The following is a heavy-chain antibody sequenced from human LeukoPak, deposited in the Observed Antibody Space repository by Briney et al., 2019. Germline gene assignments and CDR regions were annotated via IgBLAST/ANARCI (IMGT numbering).Heavy chain of an antibody. D-gene: IGHD3-3*01. CDR3: AKGHQINYGFWSMDV. J-gene: IGHJ6*02. CDR2: ISHDGSNK. V-gene: IGHV3-30*18. CDR1: GFTVSSNY. Sequence: PGGSLRLSCAASGFTVSSNYMSWVRQAPGKGLEWVTVISHDGSNKYHADSVRGRFTISRDNSKDTLYLQMNSLRTEDTAVYYCAKGHQINYGFWSMDVWGQGTTVTVSS.